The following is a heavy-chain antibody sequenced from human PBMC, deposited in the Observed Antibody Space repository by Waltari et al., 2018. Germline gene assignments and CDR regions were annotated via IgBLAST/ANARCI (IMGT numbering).Heavy chain of an antibody. CDR1: GFTFSSYT. J-gene: IGHJ4*02. CDR2: ISSGSSYI. V-gene: IGHV3-21*01. CDR3: AREWGVMVGTAGFYFDY. D-gene: IGHD2-15*01. Sequence: EVQLVGSGGGLVKPGGSLRLSCAASGFTFSSYTMNWVRQAPGKGXXXXSSISSGSSYIYYADSVKGRFTISRDNAKNSLYLQMNSLRVEDTAVYYCAREWGVMVGTAGFYFDYWGQGALVTVSS.